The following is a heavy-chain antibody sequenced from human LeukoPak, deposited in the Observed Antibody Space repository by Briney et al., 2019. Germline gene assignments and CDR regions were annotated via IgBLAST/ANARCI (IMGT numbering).Heavy chain of an antibody. CDR2: IYPGDSDS. J-gene: IGHJ3*02. D-gene: IGHD3-10*01. CDR1: GYSFTSYW. Sequence: GESLKISCRGSGYSFTSYWIGWGRQMPGKGVEGMGIIYPGDSDSRYSPSFQGQVTISADKSISTAYLQWSSLKASDTAMYYCASPGSGSSNAFDIWGQGTMVTVSS. V-gene: IGHV5-51*01. CDR3: ASPGSGSSNAFDI.